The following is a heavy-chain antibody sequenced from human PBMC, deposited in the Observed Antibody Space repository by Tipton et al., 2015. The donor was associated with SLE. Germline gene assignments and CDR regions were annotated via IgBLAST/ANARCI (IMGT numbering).Heavy chain of an antibody. CDR3: AREWERQWLVRGAYWFFDL. D-gene: IGHD6-19*01. CDR1: GFTFTNYW. J-gene: IGHJ2*01. Sequence: GSLILSCEASGFTFTNYWMSWVRQAPGKGLEWVANIKQVGSEHYYVHSVKVRFTISRDNAKNSLYLQMNSLRAEDTAAYYCAREWERQWLVRGAYWFFDLWGRGTLVTVSS. V-gene: IGHV3-7*01. CDR2: IKQVGSEH.